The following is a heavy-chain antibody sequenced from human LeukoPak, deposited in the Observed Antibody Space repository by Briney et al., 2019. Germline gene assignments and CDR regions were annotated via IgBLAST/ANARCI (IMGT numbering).Heavy chain of an antibody. CDR3: VRADYNGGNPGSFDI. D-gene: IGHD2-8*01. J-gene: IGHJ3*02. CDR2: ISSSSSTI. Sequence: GGSLRLSCAASGFTFSSYSMNWVRQAPGKGLEWVSYISSSSSTIYYADSVKGRFTISRDNAKNSLYLQMNSLRAEDTAVYYCVRADYNGGNPGSFDIWGRGTMVTVSS. CDR1: GFTFSSYS. V-gene: IGHV3-48*01.